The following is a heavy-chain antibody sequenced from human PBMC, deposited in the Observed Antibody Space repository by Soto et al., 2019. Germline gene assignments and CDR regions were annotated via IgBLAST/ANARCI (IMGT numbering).Heavy chain of an antibody. Sequence: EVQLLESGGGLVQPGGSLRLSCAASGFTFSNYAMSWVRQAPGKGPEWVSAISGSGGSTYFADSVKGRFTISRDNSRNTLYLQMNSLRAEDTGVYYCAKARVVLAGLYYCDMDVWGKATTVTVSS. CDR1: GFTFSNYA. J-gene: IGHJ6*03. V-gene: IGHV3-23*01. D-gene: IGHD2-15*01. CDR3: AKARVVLAGLYYCDMDV. CDR2: ISGSGGST.